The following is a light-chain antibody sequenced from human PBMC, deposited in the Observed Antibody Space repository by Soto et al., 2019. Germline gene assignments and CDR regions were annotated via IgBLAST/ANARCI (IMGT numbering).Light chain of an antibody. J-gene: IGLJ3*02. CDR2: DNS. Sequence: QPVLTQPPSVSGAPGQRVTISCTGSSSNIGAGYNVHWYQQLPGTAPKLLIYDNSNRPSGVPDRFSGSKSGTSASLAITGLQAEDEADYYCQSYDNSLSGWVFGGGTKVTVL. CDR1: SSNIGAGYN. V-gene: IGLV1-40*01. CDR3: QSYDNSLSGWV.